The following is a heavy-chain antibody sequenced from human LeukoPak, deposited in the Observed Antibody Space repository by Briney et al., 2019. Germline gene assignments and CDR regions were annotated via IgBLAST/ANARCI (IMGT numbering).Heavy chain of an antibody. D-gene: IGHD1-1*01. CDR3: AKERQLEPFDC. CDR2: VQNDGSDK. Sequence: GGSLRLSCAASGFTFSNYGMHWVRQTPGKGLEWVAFVQNDGSDKFFADSVKGRFTVSRDNSKNTLYLQMNSLRADDTAVHYCAKERQLEPFDCWGQGTLVTVSS. J-gene: IGHJ4*02. CDR1: GFTFSNYG. V-gene: IGHV3-30*02.